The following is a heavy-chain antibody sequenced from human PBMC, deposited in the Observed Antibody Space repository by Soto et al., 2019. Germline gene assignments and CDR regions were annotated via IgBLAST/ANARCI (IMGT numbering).Heavy chain of an antibody. J-gene: IGHJ5*02. CDR3: ARLGGYYQSLDT. CDR2: IYYSGST. Sequence: SGPTLVNPTQTLTLTCTFSGFSLNTRGVGVGWIRQPPGKGLQWIGYIYYSGSTTYSPSLKSRVTISVDRSKNQFSLKLTSVTAADTAVYYCARLGGYYQSLDTWGQGTLVTVSS. D-gene: IGHD3-3*01. CDR1: GFSLNTRGVG. V-gene: IGHV4-61*05.